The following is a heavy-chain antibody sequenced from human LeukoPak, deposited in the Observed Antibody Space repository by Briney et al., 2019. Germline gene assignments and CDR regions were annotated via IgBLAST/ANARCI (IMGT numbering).Heavy chain of an antibody. D-gene: IGHD3-10*01. V-gene: IGHV1-46*01. J-gene: IGHJ6*02. Sequence: ASVKVSCKASGYTFTSYYMHWVRQAPGQGLEWMGIINPSGGSTSYAQKFQGRVTMTRDTSTSTVYMGLSSLRSEDTAVYYCARDRGLWFGELFDYYYGMDVWGQGTTVTVSS. CDR1: GYTFTSYY. CDR2: INPSGGST. CDR3: ARDRGLWFGELFDYYYGMDV.